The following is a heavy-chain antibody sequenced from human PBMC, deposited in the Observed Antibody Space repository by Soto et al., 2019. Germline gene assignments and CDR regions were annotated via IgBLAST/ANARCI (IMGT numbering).Heavy chain of an antibody. CDR3: ATSYGSGYRAFDY. J-gene: IGHJ4*02. CDR2: VNPILSMS. V-gene: IGHV1-69*02. CDR1: GDTFSFYT. D-gene: IGHD3-10*01. Sequence: QVQLVQSGAELKKPGSSVKVSCKASGDTFSFYTINWVRQAPGLGLEWMGRVNPILSMSNYAQKFQGRVTMTADKSTSTASMVLRSLRSDDTAFYYCATSYGSGYRAFDYWGQGALVTVSS.